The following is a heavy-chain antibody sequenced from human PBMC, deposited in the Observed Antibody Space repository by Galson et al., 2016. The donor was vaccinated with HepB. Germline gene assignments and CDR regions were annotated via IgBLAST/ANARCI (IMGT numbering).Heavy chain of an antibody. CDR1: GFTFSSYS. Sequence: SLRLSCAASGFTFSSYSMNWVRQAPGKGLGWVSSISSSSSTIYHAHSVKGRFTISRDNAKNSLYLQMTSLRAEDTGVYYWARFDFYGMDVWGQGTTVTVSS. CDR2: ISSSSSTI. J-gene: IGHJ6*02. CDR3: ARFDFYGMDV. V-gene: IGHV3-48*01.